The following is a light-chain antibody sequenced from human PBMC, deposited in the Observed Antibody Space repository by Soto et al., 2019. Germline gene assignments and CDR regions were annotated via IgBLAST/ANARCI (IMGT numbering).Light chain of an antibody. CDR1: QTINNF. Sequence: DIQMTQSPSSLSASVGDRVTITCRASQTINNFLNWYQQKPGKAPKLLIYAASSLQSGVPSRFSGSGSGTDFTLTISSLQSEDFAVYFCQQYNDWWTFGQGTKVDIK. J-gene: IGKJ1*01. CDR3: QQYNDWWT. CDR2: AAS. V-gene: IGKV1-39*01.